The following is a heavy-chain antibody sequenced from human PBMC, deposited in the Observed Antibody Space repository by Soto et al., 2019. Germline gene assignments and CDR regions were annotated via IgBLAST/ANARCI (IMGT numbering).Heavy chain of an antibody. V-gene: IGHV4-34*01. CDR3: ARGRRYCTNGVCYKGYSSGWYYFDY. J-gene: IGHJ4*02. D-gene: IGHD2-8*01. Sequence: PSETLSLTCAVYGGSFSGYYWSWIRQPPGKGLEWIGEINHSGSTNYNPPLKSRVTISVDTSKNQSSLKLSSVTAADTAAYYCARGRRYCTNGVCYKGYSSGWYYFDYWGQGTLVTVSS. CDR2: INHSGST. CDR1: GGSFSGYY.